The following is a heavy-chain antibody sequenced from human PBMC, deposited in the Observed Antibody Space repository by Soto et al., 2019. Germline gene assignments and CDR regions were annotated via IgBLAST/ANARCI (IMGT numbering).Heavy chain of an antibody. D-gene: IGHD3-10*01. CDR1: GYSINSDDY. CDR3: AIKAYCASARVNLFDS. CDR2: IYHSVST. V-gene: IGHV4-38-2*02. Sequence: SETLSLTCTVSGYSINSDDYCGLIRQPPGKGLEWIASIYHSVSTFYNPSLRSRVTMSIDTSKNQFSLRLTAVTSTDTAMYYCAIKAYCASARVNLFDSWGQGTLVTVSS. J-gene: IGHJ4*02.